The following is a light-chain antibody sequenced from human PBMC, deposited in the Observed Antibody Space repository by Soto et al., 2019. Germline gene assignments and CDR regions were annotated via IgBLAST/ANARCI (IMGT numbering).Light chain of an antibody. CDR2: AVS. J-gene: IGLJ2*01. CDR3: TSYAGSNIWV. V-gene: IGLV2-8*01. Sequence: QSALTQPPSASGSPGQSVTISCTGTSSDVGGYNSVSWFQQHPGNAPKLMIDAVSKRPSGVPDRFSGSKSGNTASLTGSGLQAEDEAEYYCTSYAGSNIWVFGGGTKLTVL. CDR1: SSDVGGYNS.